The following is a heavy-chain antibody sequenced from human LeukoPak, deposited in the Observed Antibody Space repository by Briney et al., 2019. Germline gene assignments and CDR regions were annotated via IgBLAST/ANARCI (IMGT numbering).Heavy chain of an antibody. V-gene: IGHV1-46*01. CDR3: ASGELLGAFDY. D-gene: IGHD1-26*01. Sequence: GASVNVSCKASGYTFTSYYMHWVRQAPGQGLEWMGIINPSGGSTSYAQKFQGRVTMTRDTSTSTVYMELSSLRSEDTAVYYCASGELLGAFDYWGQGTLVTVSS. CDR2: INPSGGST. CDR1: GYTFTSYY. J-gene: IGHJ4*02.